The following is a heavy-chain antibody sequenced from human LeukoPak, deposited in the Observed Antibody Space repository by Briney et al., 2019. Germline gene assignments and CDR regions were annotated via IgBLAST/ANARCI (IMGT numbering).Heavy chain of an antibody. J-gene: IGHJ6*03. CDR1: GYTFTTYG. D-gene: IGHD6-13*01. Sequence: ASVKVSCKAIGYTFTTYGIAWVRQAPGQGLEWMGWISTYKGTTNYTQKSQGRVAMTTDTSTSTAYMELRSLRSDDTAVYYCARYSSSWYHYMDVWGKGTTVTVSS. V-gene: IGHV1-18*04. CDR3: ARYSSSWYHYMDV. CDR2: ISTYKGTT.